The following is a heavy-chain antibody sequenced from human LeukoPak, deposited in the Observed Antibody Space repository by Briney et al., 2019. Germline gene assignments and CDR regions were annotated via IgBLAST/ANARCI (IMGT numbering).Heavy chain of an antibody. CDR1: GFTVSSNY. V-gene: IGHV3-23*01. Sequence: GGSLRLSCAASGFTVSSNYMSWVRQAPGKGLEWVSAISGSGGSTYYADSVKGRFTISRDNSKNTLYLQMNSLRAEDTAVYYCAKDSATVTTNFDYWGQGTLVTVSS. D-gene: IGHD4-11*01. J-gene: IGHJ4*02. CDR2: ISGSGGST. CDR3: AKDSATVTTNFDY.